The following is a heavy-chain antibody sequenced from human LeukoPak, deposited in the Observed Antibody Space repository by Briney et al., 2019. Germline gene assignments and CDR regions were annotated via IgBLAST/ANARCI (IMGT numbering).Heavy chain of an antibody. J-gene: IGHJ4*02. V-gene: IGHV3-23*01. CDR2: ISGSDGST. CDR1: GFSFNNYA. CDR3: AKQLTLTRGNVDY. D-gene: IGHD5-12*01. Sequence: PGGSLRLSCAASGFSFNNYAMSWVRQAPGKGLEWVSGISGSDGSTYYADSVKGRFTISRDNSKNTLYLQMNSLRAEDTATYYCAKQLTLTRGNVDYWGQGSLVTVSS.